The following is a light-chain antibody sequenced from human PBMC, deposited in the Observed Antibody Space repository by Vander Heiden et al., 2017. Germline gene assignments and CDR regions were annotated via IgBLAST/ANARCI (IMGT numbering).Light chain of an antibody. J-gene: IGKJ4*01. Sequence: DIVMTQSPASLAVSLGERATINCKSSQSVLSSSNNYNYLSWYQQKPGQPPKLLIYWASTRESGVPDRFSGSGSGTDFTLTISSLQAEDVAVYYCHQVYGAPLTFGGGTKVEIK. CDR2: WAS. CDR3: HQVYGAPLT. V-gene: IGKV4-1*01. CDR1: QSVLSSSNNYNY.